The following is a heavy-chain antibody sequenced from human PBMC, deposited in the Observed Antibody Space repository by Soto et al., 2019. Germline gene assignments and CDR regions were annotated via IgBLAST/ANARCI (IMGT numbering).Heavy chain of an antibody. D-gene: IGHD3-16*01. CDR2: IIPLFGTT. V-gene: IGHV1-69*06. CDR1: GGTFSSNS. Sequence: QVQLVQSGAEVKRPGSSVKVSCKASGGTFSSNSINWVRQAPGQGLEWMGSIIPLFGTTDYAQNFQGRVTISADKFTNTAYMELSSLRSEDTAVYFCARAVLSSSRPSYYEYGMDVWGQGTTVTVFS. J-gene: IGHJ6*02. CDR3: ARAVLSSSRPSYYEYGMDV.